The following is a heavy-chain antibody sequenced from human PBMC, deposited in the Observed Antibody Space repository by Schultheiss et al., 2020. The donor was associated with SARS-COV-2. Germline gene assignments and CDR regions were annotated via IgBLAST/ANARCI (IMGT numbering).Heavy chain of an antibody. Sequence: GGSLRLSCAASGFTFSSYEMNWVRQAPGKGLEWVSYITSSGATIYYADSVKGRFTISRDNAKNSLYLQMNNLRVEDTAVYYCYVMVYAGPTPDDCWGPGTLVTVSS. CDR3: YVMVYAGPTPDDC. V-gene: IGHV3-48*03. J-gene: IGHJ4*02. D-gene: IGHD2-8*01. CDR1: GFTFSSYE. CDR2: ITSSGATI.